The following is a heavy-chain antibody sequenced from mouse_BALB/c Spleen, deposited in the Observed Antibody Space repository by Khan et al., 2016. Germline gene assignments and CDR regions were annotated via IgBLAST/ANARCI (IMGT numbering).Heavy chain of an antibody. CDR3: ARYRYYYGSSRYFDV. CDR2: INTYSGES. J-gene: IGHJ1*01. D-gene: IGHD1-1*01. CDR1: GYTFTNYG. Sequence: QIQLVQSGPELKRPGKTVKISCKASGYTFTNYGINWVKQAPGKGLKWMGWINTYSGESTYADEFKGRFAFSLETSANTAYFQINNLKNEDTATYFCARYRYYYGSSRYFDVWGAGTSVTVSS. V-gene: IGHV9-3-1*01.